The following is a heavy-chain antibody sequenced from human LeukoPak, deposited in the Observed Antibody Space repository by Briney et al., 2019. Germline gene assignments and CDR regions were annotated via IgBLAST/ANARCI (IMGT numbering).Heavy chain of an antibody. V-gene: IGHV3-11*04. CDR2: ISSSGSTI. Sequence: GGSLRLSCAASGFTFSDYYMSWIRQAPGKGLEWVSYISSSGSTIYYADSVKGRFTISRDNAKNSLYLQMNSLRAEDTAVYYCATGGESITFGGVIAPPWFDPWGQGTLVTVSS. CDR3: ATGGESITFGGVIAPPWFDP. CDR1: GFTFSDYY. D-gene: IGHD3-16*02. J-gene: IGHJ5*02.